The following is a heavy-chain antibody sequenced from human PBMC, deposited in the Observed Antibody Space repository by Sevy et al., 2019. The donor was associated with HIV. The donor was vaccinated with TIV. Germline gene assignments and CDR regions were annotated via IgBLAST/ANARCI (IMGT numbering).Heavy chain of an antibody. D-gene: IGHD3-10*01. V-gene: IGHV3-30-3*01. Sequence: GGSLRLSCAASGFTFSSYTMFWIRQAPGKGLEWMASISYDGNNKYYADSVKGRFTISRDNSKNTRYVQMNSLGPEDTAVYYCASSMIRGVGDYWGQGTLVTVSS. J-gene: IGHJ4*02. CDR1: GFTFSSYT. CDR3: ASSMIRGVGDY. CDR2: ISYDGNNK.